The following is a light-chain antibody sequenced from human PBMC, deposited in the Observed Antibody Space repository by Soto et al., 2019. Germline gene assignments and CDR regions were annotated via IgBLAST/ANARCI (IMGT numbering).Light chain of an antibody. V-gene: IGKV4-1*01. CDR1: QSVLFSSNNENY. CDR2: RAS. CDR3: QQYYSFPWT. J-gene: IGKJ1*01. Sequence: DIVMTQSPDSLAVSLGERATINCKSSQSVLFSSNNENYIAWYQQRPGQPPKLLIYRASNRQSGVPDRVSGSGSGTDFTLTISSLQAEDVAVYYCQQYYSFPWTFGQGTRVEIK.